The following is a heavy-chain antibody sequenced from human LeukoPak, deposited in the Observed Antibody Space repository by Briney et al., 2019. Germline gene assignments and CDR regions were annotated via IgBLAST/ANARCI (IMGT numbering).Heavy chain of an antibody. J-gene: IGHJ3*01. CDR2: IKGDGSEK. D-gene: IGHD2-21*01. CDR3: AKDLRYCGDECYRDHDAFDF. CDR1: AFTFSSYW. V-gene: IGHV3-7*01. Sequence: PTGGSLRLSCAASAFTFSSYWMSWVRQAPGKGLEWVANIKGDGSEKYYVDSVKGRFTISRDNAKNSLYLQMNSLRAEDTAVYYCAKDLRYCGDECYRDHDAFDFWGQGTMVTVSS.